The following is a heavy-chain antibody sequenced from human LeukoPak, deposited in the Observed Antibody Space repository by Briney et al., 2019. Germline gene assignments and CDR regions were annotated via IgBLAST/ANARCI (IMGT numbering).Heavy chain of an antibody. CDR1: GGSFSGYY. CDR2: IYYSGST. D-gene: IGHD6-19*01. Sequence: SETLSLTCAVYGGSFSGYYWSWIRQPPGKGLEWIGYIYYSGSTNYNPSLKSRVTISVDTSKNQFSLKLSSVTAADTAVYYCARHSGDSSGWYYFDYWGQGTLVTVSS. CDR3: ARHSGDSSGWYYFDY. V-gene: IGHV4-59*08. J-gene: IGHJ4*02.